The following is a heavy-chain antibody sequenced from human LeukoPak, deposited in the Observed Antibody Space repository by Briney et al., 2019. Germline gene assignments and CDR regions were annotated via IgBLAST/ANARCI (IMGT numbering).Heavy chain of an antibody. CDR2: IIPIFGTA. D-gene: IGHD3-9*01. V-gene: IGHV1-69*05. CDR1: GGTFISYA. CDR3: ARARDILTGYDQYYFDY. Sequence: SVKVSCXASGGTFISYAISWVRQAPGQGLEWMGGIIPIFGTANYAQKFQGRVTITTDESTSTAYMELSSLRSEDTAVYYCARARDILTGYDQYYFDYWGQGTLVTVSS. J-gene: IGHJ4*02.